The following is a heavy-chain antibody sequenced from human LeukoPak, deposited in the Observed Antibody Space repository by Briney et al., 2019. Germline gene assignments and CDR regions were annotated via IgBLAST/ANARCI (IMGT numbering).Heavy chain of an antibody. J-gene: IGHJ6*03. CDR2: ISAYNGNT. Sequence: ASVKVSCKASGYTFSIYGFSWVRQAPGQGLEWMGWISAYNGNTNYAQKFQGRVTMTTDTSTSTAHMELRSLRSDDTAVYYCATTSPPGDYYYYYMDVWGKGTTVTVSS. V-gene: IGHV1-18*01. CDR1: GYTFSIYG. CDR3: ATTSPPGDYYYYYMDV.